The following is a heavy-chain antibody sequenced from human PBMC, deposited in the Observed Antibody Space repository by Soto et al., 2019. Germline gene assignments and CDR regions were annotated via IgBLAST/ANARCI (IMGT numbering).Heavy chain of an antibody. V-gene: IGHV4-59*01. Sequence: TSETLSLTCIVSGGSIDSYYWSWIRQPPGKGLEWIGYIYYSGSTNYNPSLKSRVTISVDTSKNQFSLNLNSVTAADTAVYYCGRAPRLGFPDYWGQGTLVPVSS. CDR2: IYYSGST. J-gene: IGHJ4*02. D-gene: IGHD3-16*01. CDR3: GRAPRLGFPDY. CDR1: GGSIDSYY.